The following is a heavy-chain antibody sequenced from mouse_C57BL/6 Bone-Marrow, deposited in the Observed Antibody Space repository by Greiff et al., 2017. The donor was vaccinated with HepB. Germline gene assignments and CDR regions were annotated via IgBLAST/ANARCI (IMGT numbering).Heavy chain of an antibody. CDR2: ISNGGGST. CDR3: ARQGITTVAEGYFDV. CDR1: GFTFSDYY. Sequence: EVQLVESGGGLVQPGGSLKLSCAASGFTFSDYYMYWVRQTPEKRLEWVAYISNGGGSTYYPDTVKGRFTISRDNAKNTLYLQMSRLKSEDTAMYDCARQGITTVAEGYFDVWGTGTTVTVSS. J-gene: IGHJ1*03. V-gene: IGHV5-12*01. D-gene: IGHD1-1*01.